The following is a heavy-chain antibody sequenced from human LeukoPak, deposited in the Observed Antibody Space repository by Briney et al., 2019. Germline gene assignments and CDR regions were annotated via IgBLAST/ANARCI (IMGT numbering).Heavy chain of an antibody. CDR1: GYTFTSYY. V-gene: IGHV1-46*01. CDR2: INPSGGST. Sequence: ASVKVSCKAFGYTFTSYYMHWVRQAPGQGLEWMGIINPSGGSTSYAQKFQGRVTMTRDTSTSTVYMELSSLRSEDTAVYYCARTTVLKAAFDIWGQGTMVTVSS. CDR3: ARTTVLKAAFDI. D-gene: IGHD4-23*01. J-gene: IGHJ3*02.